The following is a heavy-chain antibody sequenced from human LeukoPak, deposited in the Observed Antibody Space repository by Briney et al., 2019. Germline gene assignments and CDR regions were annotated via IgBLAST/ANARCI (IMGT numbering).Heavy chain of an antibody. D-gene: IGHD1-14*01. Sequence: GGSLRLSCAASGFTFSSYWMHWVRQVPGKGLVWVARINPGGSSITYADSVKGRLTISRDNAKNTLYLQMDSLRAEDTGVYYCARSNQADDYWGQGALVTVSS. CDR1: GFTFSSYW. CDR2: INPGGSSI. V-gene: IGHV3-74*01. CDR3: ARSNQADDY. J-gene: IGHJ4*02.